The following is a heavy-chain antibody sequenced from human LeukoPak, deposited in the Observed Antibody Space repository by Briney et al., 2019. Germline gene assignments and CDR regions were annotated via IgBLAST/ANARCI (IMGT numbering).Heavy chain of an antibody. Sequence: GRYLRLSCAASGFTFSSYWMSWVRQAPGKWLDWVANIKQDGSEKYYVDSVKGRFTISRDNAKNSLYLQMNSLRAEDTAVYYCARDNGGGYDSSGYKTYYFDYWGQGTLVTVSS. J-gene: IGHJ4*02. CDR1: GFTFSSYW. CDR2: IKQDGSEK. V-gene: IGHV3-7*01. CDR3: ARDNGGGYDSSGYKTYYFDY. D-gene: IGHD3-22*01.